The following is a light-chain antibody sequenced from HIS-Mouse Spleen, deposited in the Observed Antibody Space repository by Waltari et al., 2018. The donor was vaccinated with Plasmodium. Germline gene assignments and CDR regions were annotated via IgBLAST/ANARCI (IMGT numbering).Light chain of an antibody. Sequence: EIVMTQSPATLSVSPGERANLSCRASQGVSSNLAWYQQKPGQAPRLLIYGASTRATGIPARFSGSGSGTEFTLTISSMQSEDFAVYYCQQYNNWPPMYTFGQGTKLEIK. V-gene: IGKV3-15*01. CDR2: GAS. CDR1: QGVSSN. CDR3: QQYNNWPPMYT. J-gene: IGKJ2*01.